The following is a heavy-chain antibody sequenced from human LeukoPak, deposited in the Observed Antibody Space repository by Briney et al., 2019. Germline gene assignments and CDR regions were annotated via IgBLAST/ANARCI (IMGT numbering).Heavy chain of an antibody. CDR2: ISGYNGNT. CDR3: ARADSLLWFGEL. V-gene: IGHV1-18*01. Sequence: ASVKVSCKASGYTFTTYGISWVRQAPGQGLEWMGWISGYNGNTKYAENLQGRVTMTTDTSTSTAYMELRSLRSDDTAVYYCARADSLLWFGELWGQGTLVTVSS. CDR1: GYTFTTYG. J-gene: IGHJ4*02. D-gene: IGHD3-10*01.